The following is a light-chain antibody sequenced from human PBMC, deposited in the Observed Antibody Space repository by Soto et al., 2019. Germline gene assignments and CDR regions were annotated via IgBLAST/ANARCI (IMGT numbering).Light chain of an antibody. CDR2: ENN. V-gene: IGLV6-57*02. Sequence: NFMLTQPHSVSDSPGKTITISCTGSSGSIASHYVQWYQQRPGSAPNTVICENNQRPSGVPGRFSASIDSSSNSASLTISGMKTEDAADYYCQSYDSSNQVFGGLNKLTV. CDR1: SGSIASHY. J-gene: IGLJ3*02. CDR3: QSYDSSNQV.